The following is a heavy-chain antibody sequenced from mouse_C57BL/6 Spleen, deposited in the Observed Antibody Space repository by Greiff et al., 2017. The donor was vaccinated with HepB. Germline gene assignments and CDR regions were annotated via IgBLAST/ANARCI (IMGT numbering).Heavy chain of an antibody. CDR2: ISSGSSTI. Sequence: DVQLVESGGGLVKPGGSLKLSCAASGFTFSDYGMHWVRQAPEKGLEWVAYISSGSSTIYYADTVKGRFTISRDNAKNTLFLQMTSLRSEDTAMYYCARSGNYAMDYWGQGTSVTVSS. V-gene: IGHV5-17*01. CDR3: ARSGNYAMDY. D-gene: IGHD1-1*01. J-gene: IGHJ4*01. CDR1: GFTFSDYG.